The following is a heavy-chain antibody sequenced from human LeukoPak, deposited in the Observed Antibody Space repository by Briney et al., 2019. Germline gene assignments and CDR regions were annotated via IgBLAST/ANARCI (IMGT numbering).Heavy chain of an antibody. D-gene: IGHD1-26*01. J-gene: IGHJ4*02. CDR1: GYSISSGYY. Sequence: SETLSLTCTVSGYSISSGYYWGWIQQPPGKGLEWIGSIYHSGSTYYNPSLKSRVTISVDTSKNHFSLKVTSLTPADTGVYYCARSLPGAIGAADLWGQGTLVTVSS. CDR3: ARSLPGAIGAADL. CDR2: IYHSGST. V-gene: IGHV4-38-2*02.